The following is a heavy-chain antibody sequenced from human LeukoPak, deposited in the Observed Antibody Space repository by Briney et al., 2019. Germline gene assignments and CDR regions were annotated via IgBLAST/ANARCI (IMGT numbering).Heavy chain of an antibody. V-gene: IGHV3-73*01. Sequence: GGSLRLSCAASGFTFSGSAMHWVRQASGKGLEWVGRIRSKANSYATAYAASVKGRFTISRDDSKNTAYLQMNSLKTEDTAVYYCTRSYYGSGSYSPVDYWGQGTLVTVSS. D-gene: IGHD3-10*01. CDR1: GFTFSGSA. CDR3: TRSYYGSGSYSPVDY. J-gene: IGHJ4*02. CDR2: IRSKANSYAT.